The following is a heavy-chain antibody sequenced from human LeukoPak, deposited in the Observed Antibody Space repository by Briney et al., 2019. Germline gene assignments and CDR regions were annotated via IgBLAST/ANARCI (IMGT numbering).Heavy chain of an antibody. CDR2: IYYTGST. CDR1: GASISGGTYY. V-gene: IGHV4-39*01. Sequence: PSETLSLICSVSGASISGGTYYWGWIRQPPGKGLEWIGSIYYTGSTYDNPSLKSRVTIPVDTSKNQFSLKLSSVTAADTAVYYCARRGGSGRAFDYWGQGALVTVSS. CDR3: ARRGGSGRAFDY. D-gene: IGHD1-26*01. J-gene: IGHJ4*02.